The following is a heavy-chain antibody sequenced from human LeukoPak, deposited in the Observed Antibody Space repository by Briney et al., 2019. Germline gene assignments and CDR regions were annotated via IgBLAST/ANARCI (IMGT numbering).Heavy chain of an antibody. CDR1: GGSISSSSYY. CDR2: IYYSGST. Sequence: SETLSLTCTVSGGSISSSSYYWGWIRQPPGKGLEWIGSIYYSGSTYYNPSLKSRVTISVDTSKNQFSLKLSSVTAADTAVYYCARDRGLIAVAPPHHAFDIWGQGTMVTVSS. J-gene: IGHJ3*02. CDR3: ARDRGLIAVAPPHHAFDI. D-gene: IGHD6-19*01. V-gene: IGHV4-39*02.